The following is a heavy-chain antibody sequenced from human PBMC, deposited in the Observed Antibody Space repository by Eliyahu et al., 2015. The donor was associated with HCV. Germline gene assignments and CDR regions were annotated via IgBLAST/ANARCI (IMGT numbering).Heavy chain of an antibody. D-gene: IGHD5-24*01. J-gene: IGHJ4*02. CDR3: AKDPRRDGYFDY. CDR1: GFTFSSYA. Sequence: EVQLLESGGGLVQPGGSLRLSCAASGFTFSSYAMSWVRQAPGKGLEWVSAISGGGGGTYYADSVKGRFTISRDNSKNTLYLQMNSLRAEDTAVYYCAKDPRRDGYFDYWGQGTLVTVSS. V-gene: IGHV3-23*01. CDR2: ISGGGGGT.